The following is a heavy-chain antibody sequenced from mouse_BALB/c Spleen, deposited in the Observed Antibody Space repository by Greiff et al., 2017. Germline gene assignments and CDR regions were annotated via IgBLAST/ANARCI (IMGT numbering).Heavy chain of an antibody. V-gene: IGHV5-12-2*01. CDR3: ARHALGYYDAMDY. J-gene: IGHJ4*01. CDR1: GFTFSSYT. CDR2: ISNGGGST. D-gene: IGHD2-2*01. Sequence: EVHLVESGGGLVQPGGSLKLSCAASGFTFSSYTMSWVRQTPEKRLEWVAYISNGGGSTYYPDTVKGRFTISRDNAKNTLYLQMSSLKSEDTAMYYCARHALGYYDAMDYWGQGTSVTVSS.